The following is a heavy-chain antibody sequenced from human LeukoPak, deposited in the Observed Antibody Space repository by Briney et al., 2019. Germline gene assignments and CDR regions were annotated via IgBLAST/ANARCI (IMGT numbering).Heavy chain of an antibody. Sequence: GGSLRLSCAASGFTFSIYWMHWVRQAPGKGLVWVSRINSDGSSTSYADSVKGRFTISRDNAKNTLYLQMNSLRAEDTAVYYCARDSEVVADLFDYWGQGTLVTVSS. J-gene: IGHJ4*02. CDR2: INSDGSST. V-gene: IGHV3-74*01. CDR1: GFTFSIYW. CDR3: ARDSEVVADLFDY. D-gene: IGHD2-15*01.